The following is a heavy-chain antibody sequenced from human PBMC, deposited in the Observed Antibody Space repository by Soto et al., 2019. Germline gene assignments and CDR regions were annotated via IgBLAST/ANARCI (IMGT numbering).Heavy chain of an antibody. Sequence: GGSLRLSCAASGFTFSSYGMHWVRQAPGKGLEWVAVIWYDGSNKYYADSVKGRFTISRDNSKNTLYLQMNSLRAEDTAVYYCARVTNYDILTGYYGYRKNFDYWGQGTLVTVSS. J-gene: IGHJ4*02. CDR3: ARVTNYDILTGYYGYRKNFDY. D-gene: IGHD3-9*01. V-gene: IGHV3-33*01. CDR1: GFTFSSYG. CDR2: IWYDGSNK.